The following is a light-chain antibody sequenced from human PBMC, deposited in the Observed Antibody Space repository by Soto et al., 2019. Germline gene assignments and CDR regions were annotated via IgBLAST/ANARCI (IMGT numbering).Light chain of an antibody. Sequence: EIVLTQSPATLSLSPGERATLSCRASQSVSSYLSWYQHKPGQATRLLIYDASNRATGIPARFSGSGSGTDFTLTISSLEPEDFAVYYCQQRSNWPPVLTFGGGTKVDI. CDR3: QQRSNWPPVLT. CDR2: DAS. V-gene: IGKV3-11*01. J-gene: IGKJ4*01. CDR1: QSVSSY.